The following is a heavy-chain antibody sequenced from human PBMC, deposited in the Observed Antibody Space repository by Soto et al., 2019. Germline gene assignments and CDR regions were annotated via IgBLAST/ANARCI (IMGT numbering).Heavy chain of an antibody. J-gene: IGHJ5*02. V-gene: IGHV3-7*03. Sequence: EVQLVESGGGLVQPGGSLRLSCAASGFSFSSYWMTWVRQAPGKGLEWVANIKQDAREKYYVASVKGRFTISRDNGKNLLYLQMDSLTADDTAVYYCAGDGVRNGAYNGWLDPWGQRTLVTVSS. CDR1: GFSFSSYW. CDR3: AGDGVRNGAYNGWLDP. CDR2: IKQDAREK. D-gene: IGHD3-16*01.